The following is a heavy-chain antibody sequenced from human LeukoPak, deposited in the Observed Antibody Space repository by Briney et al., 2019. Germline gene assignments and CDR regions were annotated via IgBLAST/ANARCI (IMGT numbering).Heavy chain of an antibody. CDR2: ISSSSSYI. CDR1: GFTFSSYS. J-gene: IGHJ4*02. V-gene: IGHV3-21*01. CDR3: ARDPYSSAATDY. D-gene: IGHD6-19*01. Sequence: PGGSRRLSCAASGFTFSSYSMNWVRQAPGKGLQWVSSISSSSSYIYYADSVKGRFTISRDNAKNSLYLQMNSLRAEDTAVYYCARDPYSSAATDYWGQGTLVTVSS.